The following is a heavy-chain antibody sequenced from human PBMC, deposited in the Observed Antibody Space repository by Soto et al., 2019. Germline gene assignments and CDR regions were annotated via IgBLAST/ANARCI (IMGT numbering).Heavy chain of an antibody. CDR2: IYYSGST. CDR3: ARGYGDYRVFDY. D-gene: IGHD4-17*01. J-gene: IGHJ4*02. Sequence: PSETLSLTCTASGGSISTYYWSWIRQPPGKGLEWIGYIYYSGSTNYNPSLKSRVTISVDTSKNQFSLRLSSVTAADTAVYYCARGYGDYRVFDYWGQGTLVTVSS. V-gene: IGHV4-59*01. CDR1: GGSISTYY.